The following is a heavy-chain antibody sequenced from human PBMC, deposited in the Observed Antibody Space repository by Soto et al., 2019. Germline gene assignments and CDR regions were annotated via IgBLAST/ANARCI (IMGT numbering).Heavy chain of an antibody. Sequence: SETLSLTCSVSGASVSGGGCSWSWIPKPPGKGLEWIGHVYFSGSNNYIPSLKSRLTMSVDTAKNQSSLKLNSVTAAETAVYYCATIPVDTDMIYWSDPWGQGTQVTVSS. CDR2: VYFSGSN. V-gene: IGHV4-61*08. CDR3: ATIPVDTDMIYWSDP. CDR1: GASVSGGGCS. D-gene: IGHD5-18*01. J-gene: IGHJ5*02.